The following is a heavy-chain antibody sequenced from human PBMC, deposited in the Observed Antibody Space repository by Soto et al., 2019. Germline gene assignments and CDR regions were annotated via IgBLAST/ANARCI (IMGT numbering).Heavy chain of an antibody. D-gene: IGHD3-10*01. J-gene: IGHJ1*01. Sequence: SEKVSCKVSGSRLNELCMLLVRHPPGTGHEWIGGFDPEEGKMIYAQNFQGRVTMTEDTSTDTAYMELNSLTSEDTAIYYCATDLGVALAPLSILYFQQWGQGTVVTVSS. CDR1: GSRLNELC. CDR3: ATDLGVALAPLSILYFQQ. V-gene: IGHV1-24*01. CDR2: FDPEEGKM.